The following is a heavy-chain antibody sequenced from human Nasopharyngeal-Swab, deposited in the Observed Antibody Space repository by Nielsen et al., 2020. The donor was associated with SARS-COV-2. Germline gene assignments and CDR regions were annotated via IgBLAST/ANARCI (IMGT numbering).Heavy chain of an antibody. V-gene: IGHV3-21*01. CDR3: ARGADAEAYCGGDWFAEYFFDS. D-gene: IGHD2-21*02. CDR1: GFTFPSYS. CDR2: ISRSGAYI. Sequence: GESLKISCAASGFTFPSYSMNWVRQAPGKGLEWVSSISRSGAYIFYADSVKGRFTISRDNTKNSLYLEMNSLRADDAAVYCCARGADAEAYCGGDWFAEYFFDSGGQGTLVTVSS. J-gene: IGHJ4*02.